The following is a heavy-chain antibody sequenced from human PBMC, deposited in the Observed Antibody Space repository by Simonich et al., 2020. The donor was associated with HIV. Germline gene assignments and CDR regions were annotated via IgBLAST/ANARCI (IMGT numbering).Heavy chain of an antibody. CDR1: GYTFTNYA. V-gene: IGHV1-18*01. D-gene: IGHD1-1*01. CDR2: IRTYTGNT. CDR3: ARGGNWFDY. Sequence: QVQLVQSGGEVKKPGASVKVSCKASGYTFTNYAINWVRQAPGQGLGGMGWIRTYTGNTTYAQNLQGRVTMTTDTSARTAYMELRSLRSDDTAVYYCARGGNWFDYWGQGTLVTVSS. J-gene: IGHJ4*02.